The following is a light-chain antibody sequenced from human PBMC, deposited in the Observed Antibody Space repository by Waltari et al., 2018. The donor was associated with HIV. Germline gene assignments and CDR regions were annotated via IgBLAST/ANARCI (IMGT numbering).Light chain of an antibody. CDR1: SSDVATYKL. CDR2: EVS. Sequence: QSALTQPASVSGSPGQSITISCTRTSSDVATYKLVSWYQQHPGKAPKLMIYEVSKRPSGVFVRFSCSKSGDTASPIISGLHAEYEADYYCCSYLSNVIFGVGTMLTVL. J-gene: IGLJ2*01. CDR3: CSYLSNVI. V-gene: IGLV2-23*02.